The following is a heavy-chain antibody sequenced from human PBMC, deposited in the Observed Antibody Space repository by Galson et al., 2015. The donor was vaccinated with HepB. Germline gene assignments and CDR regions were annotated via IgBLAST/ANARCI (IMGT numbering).Heavy chain of an antibody. CDR2: INHSGST. Sequence: TLSLTCAVYGGSFSGYYWSWIRQPPGKGLEWIGEINHSGSTNYNPSLKSRVTISVDTSKNQFSLKLSSVTAADTAVYYCARGRPPGGGWGQGTLVTVSS. CDR3: ARGRPPGGG. CDR1: GGSFSGYY. V-gene: IGHV4-34*01. D-gene: IGHD3-16*01. J-gene: IGHJ4*02.